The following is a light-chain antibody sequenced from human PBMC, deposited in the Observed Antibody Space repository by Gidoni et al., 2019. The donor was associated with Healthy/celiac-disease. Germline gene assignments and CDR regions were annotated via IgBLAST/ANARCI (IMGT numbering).Light chain of an antibody. V-gene: IGKV1-39*01. CDR1: QSISSY. Sequence: DIQMTQSPSSLSASVGDRVTITCRASQSISSYLNWYQQKPGKAPKLLIYAASSLQSGVPSRFSGSGAGTDFTLTISSLQPEEFATYYCQQSYSTPRFTFGPXTKVDIK. J-gene: IGKJ3*01. CDR3: QQSYSTPRFT. CDR2: AAS.